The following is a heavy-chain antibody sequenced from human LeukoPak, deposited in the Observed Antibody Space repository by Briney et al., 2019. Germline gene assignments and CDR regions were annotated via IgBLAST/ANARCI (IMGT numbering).Heavy chain of an antibody. D-gene: IGHD5-24*01. CDR3: ASSRWLQRDAFDI. J-gene: IGHJ3*02. V-gene: IGHV3-21*01. CDR1: GFTFSSYS. Sequence: GGSLRLSCAASGFTFSSYSMNWVRQAPGKGLEWVSSISSSSSYTYYADSVKGRFTISRDNAKNSLYLQMNSLRAEDTAVYYCASSRWLQRDAFDIWGQGTMVTVSS. CDR2: ISSSSSYT.